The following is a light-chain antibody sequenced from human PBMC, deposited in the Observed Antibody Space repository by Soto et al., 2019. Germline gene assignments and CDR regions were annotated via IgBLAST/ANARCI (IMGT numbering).Light chain of an antibody. Sequence: EVVVTRSPGTMSLSPGERVTLSCRASQSVSNSKLAWYQQKPGQDPRLLIYGASNMATGIPDRFSGSGSGTDFSLTISKLEPEDFAAYYCQQYGPSPFTFGPGTKVDIK. CDR3: QQYGPSPFT. J-gene: IGKJ3*01. CDR1: QSVSNSK. V-gene: IGKV3-20*01. CDR2: GAS.